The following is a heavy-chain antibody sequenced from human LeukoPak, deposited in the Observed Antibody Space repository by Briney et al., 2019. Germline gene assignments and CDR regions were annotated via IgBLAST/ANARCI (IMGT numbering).Heavy chain of an antibody. CDR3: ARPKGQSYYDSSGYYYEY. J-gene: IGHJ4*02. CDR1: GYSFTSYW. D-gene: IGHD3-22*01. CDR2: IYPGDSDT. V-gene: IGHV5-51*01. Sequence: GESLKISCKGSGYSFTSYWIGWVRQMPGKGLEWMGIIYPGDSDTRYSPSFQGQVTISADKSISTAYLQWSSLKASDTAMYYRARPKGQSYYDSSGYYYEYWGQGTLVTVSS.